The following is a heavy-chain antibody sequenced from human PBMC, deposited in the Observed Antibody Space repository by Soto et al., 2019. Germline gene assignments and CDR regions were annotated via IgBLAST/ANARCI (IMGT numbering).Heavy chain of an antibody. D-gene: IGHD3-10*01. Sequence: GASVKVSCKASGYTFTGYYMHWVRQAPGQGLEWMGWINPNSGGTNYAQKFQGWVTMTRDTSISTAYMELSRLRSDDTAVYYCAREGGGLPYYGSGNNYIYYYYGMDVWGQGTTVTVSS. CDR2: INPNSGGT. CDR1: GYTFTGYY. J-gene: IGHJ6*02. CDR3: AREGGGLPYYGSGNNYIYYYYGMDV. V-gene: IGHV1-2*04.